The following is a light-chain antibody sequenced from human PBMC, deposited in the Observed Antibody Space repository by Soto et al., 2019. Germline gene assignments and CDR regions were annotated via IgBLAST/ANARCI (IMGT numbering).Light chain of an antibody. CDR1: QSICSW. CDR2: TAS. J-gene: IGKJ4*01. CDR3: QHYVFNSRLT. V-gene: IGKV1-5*03. Sequence: DIQMTQSPSTLSASVGDRVTMTSRARQSICSWLAWYQQRPGKAPNLRIHTASTLKSGVPSRFSGRGSGKEFNLTIRSLQPDDFPVYYCQHYVFNSRLTCGGGTKLEI.